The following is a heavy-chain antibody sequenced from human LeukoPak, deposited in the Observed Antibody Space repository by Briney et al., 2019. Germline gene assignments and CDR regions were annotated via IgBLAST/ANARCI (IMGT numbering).Heavy chain of an antibody. CDR1: GGSISSYY. CDR3: AREDYGGNGYYFDY. V-gene: IGHV4-59*01. J-gene: IGHJ4*02. D-gene: IGHD4-23*01. CDR2: IYYSGST. Sequence: NPSETLSLTCTVSGGSISSYYWSWIRQPPGKGLEWIGYIYYSGSTNYNPSLKRRVTISVDTSKNQFSLKLSSVTAADTAVYYCAREDYGGNGYYFDYWGQGTLVTVSS.